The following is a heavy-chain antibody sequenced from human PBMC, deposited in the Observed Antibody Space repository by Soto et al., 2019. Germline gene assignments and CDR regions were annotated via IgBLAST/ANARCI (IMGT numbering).Heavy chain of an antibody. CDR2: ISAYNGNT. CDR1: GYTFASYA. V-gene: IGHV1-18*01. Sequence: QVQLVQSGAEVKKPGASVKVSCKASGYTFASYAISWMRQAPGQGLEWMGWISAYNGNTNYAQKLQGRVTMTTDTSTSTAYMEMRRLRADDTGVYYCARDPTPPDDWGQGTMVTVSS. J-gene: IGHJ4*02. CDR3: ARDPTPPDD.